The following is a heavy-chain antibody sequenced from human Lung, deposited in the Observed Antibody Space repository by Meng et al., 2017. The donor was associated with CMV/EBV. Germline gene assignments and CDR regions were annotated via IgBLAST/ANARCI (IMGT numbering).Heavy chain of an antibody. V-gene: IGHV1-69*02. CDR3: ARVGRNFYGMDV. J-gene: IGHJ6*02. CDR2: IIPILGIA. Sequence: SVXVSXKASGGTFSSYTISWVRQAPGQGLEWMGRIIPILGIANYAQKFQGRVTITADKSTSTAYMELSSLRSEDTAVYYCARVGRNFYGMDVWGQGTTVTVSS. CDR1: GGTFSSYT. D-gene: IGHD1-14*01.